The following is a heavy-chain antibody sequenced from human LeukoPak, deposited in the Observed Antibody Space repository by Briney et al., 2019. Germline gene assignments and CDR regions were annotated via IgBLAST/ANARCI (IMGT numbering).Heavy chain of an antibody. D-gene: IGHD7-27*01. J-gene: IGHJ6*02. V-gene: IGHV3-21*01. CDR2: ISNSSSYI. CDR3: ARDHSIPGDYYYYGMDV. Sequence: PGGSLRLSCAASGFTFSSYSMNWVRQAPGKGLEWVSSISNSSSYIYYADSVKGRFTISRDNAKNSLYLQMNSLRAEDTAVYYCARDHSIPGDYYYYGMDVWGQGTTVTVSS. CDR1: GFTFSSYS.